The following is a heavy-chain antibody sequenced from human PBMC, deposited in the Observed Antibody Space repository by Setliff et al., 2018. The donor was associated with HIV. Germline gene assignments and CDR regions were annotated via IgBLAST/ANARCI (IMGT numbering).Heavy chain of an antibody. V-gene: IGHV1-8*01. J-gene: IGHJ6*04. CDR1: GHTFTNVD. CDR3: ARGKGVGGVVITGGLDV. D-gene: IGHD3-10*01. Sequence: KASGHTFTNVDIHWLRRATGQGLEWMGWMNPNTGVSGYALKFQARVTMTRDTSISTAYMELSSLTSEDTAVYYCARGKGVGGVVITGGLDVWGKGTTVTVSS. CDR2: MNPNTGVS.